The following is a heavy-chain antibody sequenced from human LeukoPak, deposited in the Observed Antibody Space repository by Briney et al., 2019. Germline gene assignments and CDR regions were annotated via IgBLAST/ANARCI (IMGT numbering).Heavy chain of an antibody. D-gene: IGHD3-9*01. Sequence: PGRSLRLSCAASGFTFSSYGMHWVRQAPGKGLEWVAFIRYDGSNKYYADSVKGRFTISRDNSKNTLYLQMNSLRAEDTAVYYCAKDPPLVAYYFDYWGQGTLVTVSS. CDR1: GFTFSSYG. V-gene: IGHV3-30*02. J-gene: IGHJ4*02. CDR2: IRYDGSNK. CDR3: AKDPPLVAYYFDY.